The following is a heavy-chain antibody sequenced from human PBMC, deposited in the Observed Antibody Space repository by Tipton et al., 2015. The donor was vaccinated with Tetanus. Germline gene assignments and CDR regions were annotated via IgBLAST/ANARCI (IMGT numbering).Heavy chain of an antibody. CDR3: ARSESRIAPRIPWGMDI. J-gene: IGHJ6*02. Sequence: GSLRLSCAASGFTFRNYWMHWVRQAPGKGLVWVSRINGEASDTGYADSVKGRLSISRDNTKNMLYLQINSLRAEDTAVYYCARSESRIAPRIPWGMDIRGQGTTVTVSS. CDR1: GFTFRNYW. CDR2: INGEASDT. V-gene: IGHV3-74*01. D-gene: IGHD6-6*01.